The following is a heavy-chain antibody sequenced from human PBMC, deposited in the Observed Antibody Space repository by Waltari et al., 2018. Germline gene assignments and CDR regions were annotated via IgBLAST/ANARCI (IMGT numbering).Heavy chain of an antibody. D-gene: IGHD3-22*01. V-gene: IGHV3-7*01. CDR3: ARDQWFAFDI. Sequence: EVQLVESGGGLVKPGGSLSLSCAASGFTLSRSWRSWVRQAQGKGPEWVANIMTDGSEEYYVDSVRGRFTISRDNAKNSLYLQMNSLRPEDTAVYYCARDQWFAFDIWGHGTMVTVSS. CDR2: IMTDGSEE. CDR1: GFTLSRSW. J-gene: IGHJ3*02.